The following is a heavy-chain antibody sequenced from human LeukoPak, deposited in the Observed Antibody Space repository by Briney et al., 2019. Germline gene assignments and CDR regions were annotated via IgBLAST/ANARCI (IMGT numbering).Heavy chain of an antibody. CDR2: KSKTDGGTT. CDR3: TTSRRAAAGG. J-gene: IGHJ4*02. D-gene: IGHD6-13*01. CDR1: GFPFSNAW. V-gene: IGHV3-15*01. Sequence: PGGSLRLSCAASGFPFSNAWVRCDRQAPGKGLEGVGRKSKTDGGTTDYAAPVKGRFTISRDNSKNTLYLQMNRLKTEDTAVYYCTTSRRAAAGGWGQGTLFTVSS.